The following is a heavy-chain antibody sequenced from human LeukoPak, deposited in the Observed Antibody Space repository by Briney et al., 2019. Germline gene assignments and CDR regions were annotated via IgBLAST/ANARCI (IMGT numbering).Heavy chain of an antibody. CDR2: ISYDGSNK. CDR1: GLTFSSYG. CDR3: AKAGGSGSYSNWFDP. Sequence: GRSLRLSCAASGLTFSSYGMHWVRQAPGKGLEWVAVISYDGSNKYYADSVKGRFTISRDNSKNTLYLQMNSLRAEDTAVYYCAKAGGSGSYSNWFDPWGQGTLVTVSS. V-gene: IGHV3-30*18. J-gene: IGHJ5*02. D-gene: IGHD3-10*01.